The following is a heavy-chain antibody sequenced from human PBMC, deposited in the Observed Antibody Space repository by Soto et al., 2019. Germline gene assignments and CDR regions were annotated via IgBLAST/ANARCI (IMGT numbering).Heavy chain of an antibody. J-gene: IGHJ3*02. CDR2: INPSGGST. CDR3: ATSFALGDAFDI. CDR1: GYTFTSYY. V-gene: IGHV1-46*03. Sequence: ASVKVSCKASGYTFTSYYMHWVRQAPGQGLEWMGIINPSGGSTSYAQKFQGRVTMTRDTSTSTVYMELSSLRSEDTAVYYCATSFALGDAFDIWGQGTMVTVSS.